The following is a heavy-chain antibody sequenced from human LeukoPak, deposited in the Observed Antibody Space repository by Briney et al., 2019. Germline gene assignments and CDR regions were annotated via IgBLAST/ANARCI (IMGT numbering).Heavy chain of an antibody. J-gene: IGHJ4*02. CDR2: IIPIFGTA. CDR3: ASFYEGYCSSTSCHGNDY. D-gene: IGHD2-2*01. V-gene: IGHV1-69*01. CDR1: GGTFSSYA. Sequence: ASVKVSCKASGGTFSSYAISWVRQGPGQGLEWMGGIIPIFGTANYAQKFQGRVTITADESTSTAYMELSSLRSEDTAVYYCASFYEGYCSSTSCHGNDYWGQGTLVTVSS.